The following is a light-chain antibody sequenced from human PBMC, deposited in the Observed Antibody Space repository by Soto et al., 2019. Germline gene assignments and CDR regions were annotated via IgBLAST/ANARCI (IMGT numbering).Light chain of an antibody. V-gene: IGLV2-14*01. CDR1: SSDVGGYNY. J-gene: IGLJ2*01. CDR2: EVS. Sequence: QSALTQPASVSGSPGQSITISCTGTSSDVGGYNYVSWYQQHPGKAPKLMIYEVSNRPSGASNRFSGSKSGNTASLTISGLQAEDEADYYCSSYTSSSPVVFGGGTKLTVL. CDR3: SSYTSSSPVV.